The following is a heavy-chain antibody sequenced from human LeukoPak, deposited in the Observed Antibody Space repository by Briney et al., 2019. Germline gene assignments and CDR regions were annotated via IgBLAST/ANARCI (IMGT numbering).Heavy chain of an antibody. V-gene: IGHV3-66*01. D-gene: IGHD6-6*01. J-gene: IGHJ6*03. CDR2: IYSGGST. Sequence: GGSLRLSCAASGFTVSSNYMSWVRQAPRKGLARVSVIYSGGSTYYADSVKGRFTISRDNSKNTLYLQMNSLRAEDTAVYYCARDPSNYYYYYMDVWGKGTTVTVSS. CDR1: GFTVSSNY. CDR3: ARDPSNYYYYYMDV.